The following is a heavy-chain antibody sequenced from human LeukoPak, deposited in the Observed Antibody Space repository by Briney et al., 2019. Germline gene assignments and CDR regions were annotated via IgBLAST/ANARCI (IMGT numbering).Heavy chain of an antibody. CDR1: GFTFSSYG. D-gene: IGHD3-22*01. J-gene: IGHJ4*02. Sequence: GGSLRLSCAASGFTFSSYGMHWVRQAPGKGLEWGAFIRYDGSNKYYADSVKGRFTISRDNSKNTLYLQMNSLRAEDTAVYYCARSNHYYDSSGYLPLGFDYWGQGTLVTVSS. V-gene: IGHV3-30*02. CDR3: ARSNHYYDSSGYLPLGFDY. CDR2: IRYDGSNK.